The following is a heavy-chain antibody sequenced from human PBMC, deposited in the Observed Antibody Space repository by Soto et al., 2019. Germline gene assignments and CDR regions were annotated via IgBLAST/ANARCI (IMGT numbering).Heavy chain of an antibody. J-gene: IGHJ4*02. V-gene: IGHV4-34*01. CDR1: GGSLSANY. CDR2: VNHSGGT. Sequence: QVQLQQWGAGLLKPSETLSLTCAVYGGSLSANYWTWIRQPPGKGLEWIGEVNHSGGTNYNPSLRSRVTLSVDTSQYQFTLKRSSVTAADTAMYSCASARFDSWGQGTLVTVSS. CDR3: ASARFDS. D-gene: IGHD2-15*01.